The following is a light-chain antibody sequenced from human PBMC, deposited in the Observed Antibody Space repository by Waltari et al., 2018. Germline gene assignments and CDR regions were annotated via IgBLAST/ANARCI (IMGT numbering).Light chain of an antibody. J-gene: IGLJ2*01. CDR1: SSDAGGYNY. V-gene: IGLV2-8*01. Sequence: QSALTQPPSASGSPGQSVTLSRTGTSSDAGGYNYVSWYQPHPGKAPKLMLYEVSKRTSGVPDRFSGSKSGNTASLTVSGLQAEDEAEYHCSSYAGNNNVVFGGGTKLTVL. CDR3: SSYAGNNNVV. CDR2: EVS.